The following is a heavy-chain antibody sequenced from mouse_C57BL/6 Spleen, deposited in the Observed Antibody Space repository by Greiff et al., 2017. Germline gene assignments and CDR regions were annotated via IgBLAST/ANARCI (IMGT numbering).Heavy chain of an antibody. V-gene: IGHV1-82*01. D-gene: IGHD3-2*02. Sequence: VQLQESGPELVKPGASVKISCKASGYAFSSSWMNWVKQRPGKGLEWIGRIYPGDGDTNYNGKFKGKATLTADKSSSTAYMQLSSLTSEDSAVYFCARRAAQAFYAMDYWGQGTSGTVSS. CDR1: GYAFSSSW. J-gene: IGHJ4*01. CDR2: IYPGDGDT. CDR3: ARRAAQAFYAMDY.